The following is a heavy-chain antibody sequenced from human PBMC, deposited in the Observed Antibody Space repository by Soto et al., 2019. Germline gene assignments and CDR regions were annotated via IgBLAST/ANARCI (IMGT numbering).Heavy chain of an antibody. D-gene: IGHD3-22*01. CDR3: ARSRYDSSGYSY. CDR1: GGSFSGYY. CDR2: INHSGST. V-gene: IGHV4-34*01. Sequence: QVQLQQWGAGLLKPSETLSLTCAVYGGSFSGYYWSWIRQPPGKGLEWIGEINHSGSTNYNPSLKSRVTISVDTSKNQFSLKLSSVTAADTAVYYCARSRYDSSGYSYWGQGTLVTVSS. J-gene: IGHJ4*02.